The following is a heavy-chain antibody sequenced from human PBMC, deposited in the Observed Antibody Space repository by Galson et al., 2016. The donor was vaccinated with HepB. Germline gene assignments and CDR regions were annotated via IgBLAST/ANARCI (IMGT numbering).Heavy chain of an antibody. Sequence: SLRLSCAASGFTVSSNYMSWVRQAPGKGLEWVAVISYDGTSKHYADSVKGRFTISRDDSKNTLYLQMNSLRAEDTAVYYCARDRNSGSFYAYFQHWGQGTLVTVSS. D-gene: IGHD1-26*01. V-gene: IGHV3-30*03. CDR1: GFTVSSNY. J-gene: IGHJ1*01. CDR3: ARDRNSGSFYAYFQH. CDR2: ISYDGTSK.